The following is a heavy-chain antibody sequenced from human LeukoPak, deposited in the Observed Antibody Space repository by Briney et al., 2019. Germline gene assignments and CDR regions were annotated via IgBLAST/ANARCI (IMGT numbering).Heavy chain of an antibody. CDR2: IRYDGSNK. CDR3: AKGPKYCSSTSCYKFDY. D-gene: IGHD2-2*02. J-gene: IGHJ4*02. CDR1: GFTFSSYG. Sequence: PGGSLRRSCAAFGFTFSSYGMHWVRQAPGKGLEWVAFIRYDGSNKYYADSVKGRFTISRDNSKNTLYLQMNSLRAEDTAVYYCAKGPKYCSSTSCYKFDYWGQGTLVTVSS. V-gene: IGHV3-30*02.